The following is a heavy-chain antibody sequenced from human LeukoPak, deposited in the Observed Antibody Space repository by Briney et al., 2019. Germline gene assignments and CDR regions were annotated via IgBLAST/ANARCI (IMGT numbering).Heavy chain of an antibody. CDR1: GFTFSSSW. CDR3: AKEAAPVFDH. D-gene: IGHD6-25*01. J-gene: IGHJ4*02. CDR2: MKRDGSEK. V-gene: IGHV3-7*01. Sequence: GSLRLSSATSGFTFSSSWMSCVRLAPGKGLEWVANMKRDGSEKYYVGSVKGRSTISTDNAKNSLYLQMNSLRAEDTAIYYGAKEAAPVFDHWGQGTLVTVSS.